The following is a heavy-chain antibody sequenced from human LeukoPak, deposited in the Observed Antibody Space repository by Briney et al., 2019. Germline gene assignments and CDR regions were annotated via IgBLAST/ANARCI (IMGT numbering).Heavy chain of an antibody. J-gene: IGHJ4*01. CDR1: GGSISGNYY. Sequence: SETLSLTCTVSGGSISGNYYWGWLRQPPGKGLEWIGSIFYTGKSNKNPSLKTRVTVSVDTSKNQFFLKVTSVTVADTAVYFCARLGDVEVNGGTLDYWGRGTLVTVSS. CDR3: ARLGDVEVNGGTLDY. V-gene: IGHV4-39*01. D-gene: IGHD3-16*01. CDR2: IFYTGKS.